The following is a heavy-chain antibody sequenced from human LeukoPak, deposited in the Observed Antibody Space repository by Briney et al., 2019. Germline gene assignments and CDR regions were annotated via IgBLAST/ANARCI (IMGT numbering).Heavy chain of an antibody. J-gene: IGHJ6*02. D-gene: IGHD2-2*01. V-gene: IGHV4-59*01. Sequence: PSETLSLTCTVSGGSISSYYWSWIRQPPGKGLEWIGYIYYSGSTNYNPPLKSRVTISVDTSKNQFSLKLSSVTAADTAVYYCARGVLVVGRMDVWGQGTTVTVSS. CDR1: GGSISSYY. CDR2: IYYSGST. CDR3: ARGVLVVGRMDV.